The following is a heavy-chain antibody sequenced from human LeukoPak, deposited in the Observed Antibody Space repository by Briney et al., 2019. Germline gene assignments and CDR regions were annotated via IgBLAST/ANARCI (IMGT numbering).Heavy chain of an antibody. D-gene: IGHD3-10*01. CDR3: ARDRFGGTMVRGVIGLNAFDI. Sequence: ASVKVSCKASGCTFSSYAISWVRQAPGQGLEWMGGINPIFGTANFAQKFQGRATITTDESTTTAYMELSSLRSEDTAVYYCARDRFGGTMVRGVIGLNAFDICGQGTMSTVSP. V-gene: IGHV1-69*05. J-gene: IGHJ3*02. CDR2: INPIFGTA. CDR1: GCTFSSYA.